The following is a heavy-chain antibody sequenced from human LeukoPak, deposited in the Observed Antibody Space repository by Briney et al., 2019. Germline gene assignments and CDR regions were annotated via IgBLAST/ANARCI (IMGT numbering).Heavy chain of an antibody. V-gene: IGHV3-23*01. CDR1: GFTFRRHG. D-gene: IGHD3-10*01. Sequence: GRSLRLSCAASGFTFRRHGMNWVRQAPGKGLEWVAGISTGGEINYYADSVKGRFTIFRDNSKDTMSLQMHSLRADDTAIYLCAKDDGWLYYNDWGQGTLVTASS. J-gene: IGHJ4*02. CDR2: ISTGGEIN. CDR3: AKDDGWLYYND.